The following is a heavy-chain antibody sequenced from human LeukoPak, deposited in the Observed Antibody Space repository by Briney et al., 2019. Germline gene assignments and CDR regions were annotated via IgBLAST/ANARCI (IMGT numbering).Heavy chain of an antibody. Sequence: PGRSLRLSCAASGFTFDDYAMHWVRQAPGKGLEWVSGISWNSGSIGYADSVKGRFTISRDNAKNSLYLQMNSLRAEDTAVYYCARVGITMVRGVSKYWGQGTLVTVSS. CDR3: ARVGITMVRGVSKY. J-gene: IGHJ4*02. CDR2: ISWNSGSI. CDR1: GFTFDDYA. D-gene: IGHD3-10*01. V-gene: IGHV3-9*01.